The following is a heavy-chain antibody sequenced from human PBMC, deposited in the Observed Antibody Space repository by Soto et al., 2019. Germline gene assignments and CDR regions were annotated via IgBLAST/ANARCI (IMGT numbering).Heavy chain of an antibody. CDR2: ITWNSRVL. CDR1: GLNFDDFA. V-gene: IGHV3-9*01. J-gene: IGHJ4*02. D-gene: IGHD3-3*01. CDR3: AKGRYDFWSPYYFDS. Sequence: GGSLILSCVGTGLNFDDFAMHWVVQAPGKGLDWVSGITWNSRVLAYADSVKGRFTISRDNARNSLYLQMDSLRDEDTALYYCAKGRYDFWSPYYFDSWGQGTLVTVSS.